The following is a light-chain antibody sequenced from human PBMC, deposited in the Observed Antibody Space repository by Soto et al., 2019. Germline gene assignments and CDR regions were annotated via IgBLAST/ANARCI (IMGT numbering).Light chain of an antibody. CDR2: GAS. CDR3: QQFSSYPRT. J-gene: IGKJ4*01. CDR1: HSSSRK. V-gene: IGKV3D-15*01. Sequence: SAATGAGTTLSCRARHSSSRKLAWYQQKPGQAPRLLIYGASTRATGIPDRFSGGGSGTDFTLTISSLEPEDFAVYYCQQFSSYPRTFGGGTKVDI.